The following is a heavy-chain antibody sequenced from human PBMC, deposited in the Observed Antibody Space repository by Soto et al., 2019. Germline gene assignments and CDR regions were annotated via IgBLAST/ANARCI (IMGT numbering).Heavy chain of an antibody. CDR1: GCTFTSYY. J-gene: IGHJ4*02. CDR3: ARGVKYYYDSSGYSH. V-gene: IGHV1-46*01. Sequence: GASVKVSCKASGCTFTSYYMHWVRQAPGQGLEWMGIINPSGGSTSYAQKFQGRVTMTRDTATSTVYMELSSLRSEETAVYYCARGVKYYYDSSGYSHWGQGTLVNVSS. CDR2: INPSGGST. D-gene: IGHD3-22*01.